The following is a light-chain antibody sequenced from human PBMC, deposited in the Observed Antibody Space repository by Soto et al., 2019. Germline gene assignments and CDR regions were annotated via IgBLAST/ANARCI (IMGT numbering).Light chain of an antibody. Sequence: QSVLTQPPSASGTPGQRVTISCSGSSSNIGSNYVYWYQQLPGTAPKLLIYRNNQRPSGVPDRFSGSKSGTSASLAISGLRSEDDADYYCAAWDDSLSGVVFGGGTKLT. CDR2: RNN. V-gene: IGLV1-47*01. CDR1: SSNIGSNY. CDR3: AAWDDSLSGVV. J-gene: IGLJ2*01.